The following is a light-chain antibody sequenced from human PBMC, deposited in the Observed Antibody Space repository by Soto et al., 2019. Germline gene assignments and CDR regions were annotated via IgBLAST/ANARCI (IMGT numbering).Light chain of an antibody. CDR1: QSVPSNY. CDR2: AAS. V-gene: IGKV3-20*01. J-gene: IGKJ5*01. Sequence: IVLTQSPGTLSLSPGERATLSCRASQSVPSNYVAWYQQKPGQAPRLLIYAASSRTTGIPDRFSGRGSGTDFTLAISRLVPEDFAVDYCQQYGSNPSITFGQGTRLEIK. CDR3: QQYGSNPSIT.